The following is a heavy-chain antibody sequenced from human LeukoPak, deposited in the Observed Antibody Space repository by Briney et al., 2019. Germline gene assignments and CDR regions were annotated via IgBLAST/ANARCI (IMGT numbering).Heavy chain of an antibody. V-gene: IGHV3-23*01. CDR1: GFTFSNYA. CDR2: ISGRGDNT. J-gene: IGHJ6*03. D-gene: IGHD2-15*01. CDR3: ARGRAALSYYMDV. Sequence: GGSLRLSCAASGFTFSNYAVSWVRQAPGKGLEWVSAISGRGDNTYYADSVRGRFTISRDNAKNTLFLQMNSLRAEDTAVFYCARGRAALSYYMDVWGKGTTVTISS.